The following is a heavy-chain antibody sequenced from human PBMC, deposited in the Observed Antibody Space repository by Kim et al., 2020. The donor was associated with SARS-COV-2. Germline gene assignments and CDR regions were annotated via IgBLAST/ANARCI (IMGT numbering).Heavy chain of an antibody. CDR1: GDSISRSSNY. CDR2: INDSGNT. J-gene: IGHJ4*02. CDR3: ARLVSENSAVEY. V-gene: IGHV4-39*01. Sequence: SETLSLTCTVSGDSISRSSNYWGWIRQPPGKGLEWIGSINDSGNTYYNPSLKSRVTISVDTSKNQFSLKMRSGTAAVTAVYYCARLVSENSAVEYWGQGTLVTVSS.